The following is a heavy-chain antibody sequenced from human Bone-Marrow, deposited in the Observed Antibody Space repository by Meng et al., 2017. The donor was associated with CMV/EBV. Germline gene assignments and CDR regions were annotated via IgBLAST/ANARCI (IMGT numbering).Heavy chain of an antibody. Sequence: GGSLRLSCAASGFTFSSYWMSWVRQAPGKGLEWVANIKQEGSEKYYVDSVKGRFTISRDNAKNSLYLQMNSLRAEDTAVYYCARDRWPESDAFDIWGQGKMVTVSS. D-gene: IGHD5-24*01. CDR3: ARDRWPESDAFDI. V-gene: IGHV3-7*01. CDR1: GFTFSSYW. CDR2: IKQEGSEK. J-gene: IGHJ3*02.